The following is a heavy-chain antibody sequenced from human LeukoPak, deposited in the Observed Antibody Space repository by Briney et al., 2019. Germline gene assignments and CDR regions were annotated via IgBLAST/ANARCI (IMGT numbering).Heavy chain of an antibody. J-gene: IGHJ3*02. CDR2: IIPIFGTA. D-gene: IGHD1-20*01. V-gene: IGHV1-69*01. Sequence: SVKVSCKASGGTFSSYAISWVRQAPGQGLEWMGGIIPIFGTANYAQKFQGRVMITADESTSTAYMELSSLRSEDTAVYHCARDAITRPSTPDDAFDIWGQGTMVTVSS. CDR1: GGTFSSYA. CDR3: ARDAITRPSTPDDAFDI.